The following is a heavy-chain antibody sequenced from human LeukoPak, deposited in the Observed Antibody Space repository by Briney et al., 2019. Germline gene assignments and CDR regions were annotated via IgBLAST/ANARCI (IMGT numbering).Heavy chain of an antibody. CDR1: GFTFSSYW. CDR3: AKDRWGIVVVPAVYFDY. V-gene: IGHV3-74*01. CDR2: INADGSST. D-gene: IGHD2-2*01. J-gene: IGHJ4*02. Sequence: GGSLRLSCAASGFTFSSYWMHWVRQAPGKGLVWVSRINADGSSTSYADSVKGRFTISRDNSKNTLYLQMNSLRAEDTAVYYCAKDRWGIVVVPAVYFDYWGQGTLVTVSS.